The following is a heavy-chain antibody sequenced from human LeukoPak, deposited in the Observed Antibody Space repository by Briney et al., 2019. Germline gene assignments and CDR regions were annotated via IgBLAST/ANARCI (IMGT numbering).Heavy chain of an antibody. J-gene: IGHJ4*02. Sequence: EASVKVSCKASGYTFTGYYMHWVRQAPGQGLEWMGWINPNSGGTNYAQKFQGRVTMTRDTSISTAYMELSRLRSDDTAVYYCARDKGGSYYFYFDYWGQGTLVTVSS. CDR1: GYTFTGYY. V-gene: IGHV1-2*02. CDR3: ARDKGGSYYFYFDY. D-gene: IGHD1-26*01. CDR2: INPNSGGT.